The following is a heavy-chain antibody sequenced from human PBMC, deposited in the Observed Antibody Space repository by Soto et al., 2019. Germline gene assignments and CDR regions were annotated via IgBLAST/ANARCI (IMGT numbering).Heavy chain of an antibody. D-gene: IGHD3-16*01. V-gene: IGHV3-48*02. Sequence: GGSLRLSCAASGVTFSSYSMNWVRQAPGKGLEWVSYISSSSTIYYSDSVKGRFTISRDNAKNSLYLQMNSLRDEDTAVYYCARDQGGSNSPPGAFDIWGQGTMVTVSS. J-gene: IGHJ3*02. CDR2: ISSSSTI. CDR1: GVTFSSYS. CDR3: ARDQGGSNSPPGAFDI.